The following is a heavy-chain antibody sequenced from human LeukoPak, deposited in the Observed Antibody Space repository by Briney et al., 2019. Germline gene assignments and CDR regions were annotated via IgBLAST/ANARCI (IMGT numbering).Heavy chain of an antibody. CDR3: AKGSCSSISCYGDY. CDR1: GFTFSGYW. V-gene: IGHV3-7*03. CDR2: INHNGNVN. Sequence: PGGSLRLSCAASGFTFSGYWMNWARQAPGKGLEWVASINHNGNVNYYVDSVKGRFTISRDNAKNSLYLQMSNLRAEDTAVYYCAKGSCSSISCYGDYWGQGTLVTVSS. J-gene: IGHJ4*02. D-gene: IGHD2-2*01.